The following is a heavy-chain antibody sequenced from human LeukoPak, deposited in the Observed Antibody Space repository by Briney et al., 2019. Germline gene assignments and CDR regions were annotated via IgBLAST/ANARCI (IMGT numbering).Heavy chain of an antibody. Sequence: GGSLRLSCAASGFNFSSYAMTWVRQAPGKGLECVSGISGSGDTTYYADSVKGRFTISRDNSKNTLYLQMNSLRAEDAAVYYCARDYGGRYSYGSYFDYWGQGTLVTVSS. CDR2: ISGSGDTT. D-gene: IGHD5-18*01. J-gene: IGHJ4*02. V-gene: IGHV3-23*01. CDR3: ARDYGGRYSYGSYFDY. CDR1: GFNFSSYA.